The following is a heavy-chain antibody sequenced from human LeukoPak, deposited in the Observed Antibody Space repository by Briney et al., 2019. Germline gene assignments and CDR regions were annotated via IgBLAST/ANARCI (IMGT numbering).Heavy chain of an antibody. V-gene: IGHV4-39*01. CDR3: ASFRLFCSSTICYS. D-gene: IGHD2-2*02. CDR2: IYYSGST. Sequence: PSETLSLTCTVSGGSISSSSYYWGWIRQAPGKGLEWIGSIYYSGSTYYNPSLKSRVTISVDTSKNQYSLKLSSVTAADTAVYYCASFRLFCSSTICYSWGQGTLVTVSS. CDR1: GGSISSSSYY. J-gene: IGHJ4*02.